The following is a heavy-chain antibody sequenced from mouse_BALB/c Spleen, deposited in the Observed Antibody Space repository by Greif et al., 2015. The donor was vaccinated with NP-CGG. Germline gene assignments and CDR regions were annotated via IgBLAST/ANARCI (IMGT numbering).Heavy chain of an antibody. CDR3: AREEIATTLVGSD. D-gene: IGHD1-1*01. Sequence: QVQLQQSGPELVKPGASVKISCKASGYAFSSSWMNWVKQRPGQGLEWIGRIYPGDGDTNYNGKFKGKATLTADKSSSTAYMQLSSRTSVFAAVYVCAREEIATTLVGSDWGQGTLVTVSA. V-gene: IGHV1-82*01. CDR2: IYPGDGDT. CDR1: GYAFSSSW. J-gene: IGHJ3*01.